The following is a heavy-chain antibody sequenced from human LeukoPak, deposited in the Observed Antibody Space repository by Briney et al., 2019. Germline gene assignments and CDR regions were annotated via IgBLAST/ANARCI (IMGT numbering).Heavy chain of an antibody. CDR2: ISSSSSDI. J-gene: IGHJ4*02. V-gene: IGHV3-21*01. CDR3: ARDPRPDFWSGYSPHDY. D-gene: IGHD3-3*01. Sequence: PGGSLRLSCAASGFTFSSYSMNWARQAPGKGLEWVSSISSSSSDIYYADSVKGRFTISREHAKNSLYLQMKSMRGGDTAVFYCARDPRPDFWSGYSPHDYWGQKTLVTVSS. CDR1: GFTFSSYS.